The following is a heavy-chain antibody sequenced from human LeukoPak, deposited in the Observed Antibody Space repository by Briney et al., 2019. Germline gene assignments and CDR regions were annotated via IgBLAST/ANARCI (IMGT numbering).Heavy chain of an antibody. CDR2: INHSGST. Sequence: SETLSLTCAVYVGPFSGYYWSWIRQPPGKGLEWIGEINHSGSTNYNSSLKSRFTISVDTSKNQFSLKLSSVTAADTAVYYCARGYYGSGSHCCHMDVWGKGTTITVS. CDR1: VGPFSGYY. D-gene: IGHD3-10*01. V-gene: IGHV4-34*01. CDR3: ARGYYGSGSHCCHMDV. J-gene: IGHJ6*03.